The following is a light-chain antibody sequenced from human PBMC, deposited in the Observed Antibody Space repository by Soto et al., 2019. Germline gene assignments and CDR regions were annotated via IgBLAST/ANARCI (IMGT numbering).Light chain of an antibody. CDR1: RSDVGGYNY. CDR3: SSFSGINNKVL. V-gene: IGLV2-8*01. Sequence: QSALTQPPSVSGSPGQSVTISCTGTRSDVGGYNYVSWYQQLPGKAPKLIIYEVTRRPSGVPDRFSGSKSANTASLTVSGLQADDEADYYCSSFSGINNKVLFGGGTQLTVL. J-gene: IGLJ7*01. CDR2: EVT.